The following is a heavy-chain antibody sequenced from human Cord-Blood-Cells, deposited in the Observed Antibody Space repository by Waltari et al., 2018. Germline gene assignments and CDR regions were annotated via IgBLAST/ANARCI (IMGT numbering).Heavy chain of an antibody. CDR1: GYTFTSYA. Sequence: QVQLVQSGAEVKKPGASVKVSCKASGYTFTSYAMHWVRQAPGQRLEWMGWINASNGNTKYSQKFQGRVTITRDTSASTAYMELSSLRSEDTAVYYCARREMGGAFDIWGQGTMVTVSS. CDR2: INASNGNT. J-gene: IGHJ3*02. V-gene: IGHV1-3*01. D-gene: IGHD2-15*01. CDR3: ARREMGGAFDI.